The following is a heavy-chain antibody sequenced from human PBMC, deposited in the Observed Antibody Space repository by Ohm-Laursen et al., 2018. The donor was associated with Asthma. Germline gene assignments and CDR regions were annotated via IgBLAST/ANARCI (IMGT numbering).Heavy chain of an antibody. D-gene: IGHD1-7*01. V-gene: IGHV3-23*01. CDR3: ARMPTHRIVPELNYFDY. J-gene: IGHJ4*02. CDR1: RFTFSSYT. CDR2: ISGLDNGAYT. Sequence: SLRLSCAASRFTFSSYTMNWVRQAPGKGLEWVSIISGLDNGAYTYYADSVRGRFTISRDNSKSTLFLQMNNLRAEDTAVYYCARMPTHRIVPELNYFDYWGQGTLVTVSS.